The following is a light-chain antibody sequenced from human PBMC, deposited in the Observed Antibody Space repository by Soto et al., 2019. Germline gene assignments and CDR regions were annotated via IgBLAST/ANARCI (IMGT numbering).Light chain of an antibody. Sequence: DIQMPQSPSSLSASVADRVTITCRASQSIRRSLNWYQQKPRKAPSLLIYAAPSLQTGVPSRFTGSGSGTDFTLTISYLQPEDFAVYYWQQTYSSPRTFGQGTKVDIK. CDR1: QSIRRS. V-gene: IGKV1-39*01. CDR3: QQTYSSPRT. J-gene: IGKJ1*01. CDR2: AAP.